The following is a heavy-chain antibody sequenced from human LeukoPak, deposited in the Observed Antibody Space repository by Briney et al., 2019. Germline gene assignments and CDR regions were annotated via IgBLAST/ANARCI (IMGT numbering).Heavy chain of an antibody. J-gene: IGHJ4*02. CDR3: ARTPLVGSGYFDY. CDR2: ISYDGSNK. CDR1: GFTFSSYV. V-gene: IGHV3-30-3*01. D-gene: IGHD2-15*01. Sequence: GGSLRLSCAASGFTFSSYVMHWVRQAPGKRLEWVAVISYDGSNKYYADSVKGRFTISRDNSKNTLYLQMNSLRADDTAVYYCARTPLVGSGYFDYWGQGTLVAVSS.